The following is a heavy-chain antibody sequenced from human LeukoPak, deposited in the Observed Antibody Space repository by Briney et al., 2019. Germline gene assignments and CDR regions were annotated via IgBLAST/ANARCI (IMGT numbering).Heavy chain of an antibody. CDR1: GGSISSYY. D-gene: IGHD5-18*01. CDR2: IYTSGST. V-gene: IGHV4-4*07. CDR3: ARDSRYSYGYSYYYYMDV. J-gene: IGHJ6*03. Sequence: SETLSLTCTVSGGSISSYYWSWIRQPAGKGLEWIGRIYTSGSTNYNPSLKSRVIISVDKSKNQFSLKLSSVTAADTAVYYCARDSRYSYGYSYYYYMDVWGKRTTVTVSS.